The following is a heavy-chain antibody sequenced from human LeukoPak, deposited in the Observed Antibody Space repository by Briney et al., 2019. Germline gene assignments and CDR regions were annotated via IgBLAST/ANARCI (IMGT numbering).Heavy chain of an antibody. Sequence: PSETLSLTCTVSGGSISSYYWSWIRQPAGKGLEWIGRIYTSGSTNYNPSLKSRVTMSVDTSKNQFSLKLSSVTAADTAVYYCARQCSSTSCYHGYYFDYWGQGTLVTVSS. CDR1: GGSISSYY. J-gene: IGHJ4*02. V-gene: IGHV4-4*07. CDR3: ARQCSSTSCYHGYYFDY. D-gene: IGHD2-2*01. CDR2: IYTSGST.